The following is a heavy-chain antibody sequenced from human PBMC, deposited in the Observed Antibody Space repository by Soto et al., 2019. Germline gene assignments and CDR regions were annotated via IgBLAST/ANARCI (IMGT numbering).Heavy chain of an antibody. CDR2: VHHSGNT. CDR3: ARGKRLLWFGHDAFDI. J-gene: IGHJ3*02. Sequence: PSETLSLTCAVSGDSISSRDWWSWVRQSPVKGLEWIGEVHHSGNTNYNPSLKSRVTMSVDTSKNQFSLKLSSVTAADTAVYYCARGKRLLWFGHDAFDIWGQGTMVTVSS. D-gene: IGHD3-10*01. CDR1: GDSISSRDW. V-gene: IGHV4-4*02.